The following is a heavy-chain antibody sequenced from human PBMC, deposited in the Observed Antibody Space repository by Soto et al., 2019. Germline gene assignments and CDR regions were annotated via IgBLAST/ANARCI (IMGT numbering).Heavy chain of an antibody. V-gene: IGHV1-2*02. Sequence: ASVKVSCKASGYTFTGYYMHWVRQAPGQGLEWMGWINPNSGGTNYAQKFQGRVTMTRGTSISTAYMELSRLRSEDTAVYYCARDGGRNARITIFGVVINSPNYYYGMDVWGQGTTVTVSS. CDR2: INPNSGGT. J-gene: IGHJ6*02. D-gene: IGHD3-3*01. CDR3: ARDGGRNARITIFGVVINSPNYYYGMDV. CDR1: GYTFTGYY.